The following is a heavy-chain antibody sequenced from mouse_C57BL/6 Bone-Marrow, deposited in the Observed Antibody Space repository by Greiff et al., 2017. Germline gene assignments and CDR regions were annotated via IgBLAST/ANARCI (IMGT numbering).Heavy chain of an antibody. CDR1: GYTFTSYT. CDR2: INPSSGYT. CDR3: ARRNYAMDY. V-gene: IGHV1-4*01. Sequence: QVQLKESGADLARPGASVKMSCKASGYTFTSYTMHWVQQRPGQGLEWIGYINPSSGYTKYDHKFKDKATLTADKSSSTAYMQLSSLTSEDSTVYYCARRNYAMDYWGQGTSVTVSS. J-gene: IGHJ4*01.